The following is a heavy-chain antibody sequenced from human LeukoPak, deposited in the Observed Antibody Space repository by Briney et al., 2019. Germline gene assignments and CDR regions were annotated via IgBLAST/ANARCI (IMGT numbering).Heavy chain of an antibody. CDR3: AKALYYYGSGYDY. CDR2: ISGSGGST. D-gene: IGHD3-10*01. CDR1: GFTFSSYA. Sequence: GGSLKLSWEASGFTFSSYAMSWVRQAPGKGLEWFSAISGSGGSTYYADSVKGRFTISRDNSKNTLYLQMNSLRAEDTAVYYCAKALYYYGSGYDYWGQGTLVTVSS. V-gene: IGHV3-23*01. J-gene: IGHJ4*02.